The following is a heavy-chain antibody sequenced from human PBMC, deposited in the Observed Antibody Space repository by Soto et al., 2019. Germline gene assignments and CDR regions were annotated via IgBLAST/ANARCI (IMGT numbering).Heavy chain of an antibody. Sequence: TLSLTCAVSGGSTSSGGYSWSWIRQPPGKGLEWIGYIYHSGSTYYNPSLKSRVTISVDRSKNQFSLKLSSVTAADTAVYYCARDRNDSSGFDYWGQGTLVTVSS. CDR1: GGSTSSGGYS. J-gene: IGHJ4*02. D-gene: IGHD3-22*01. V-gene: IGHV4-30-2*01. CDR2: IYHSGST. CDR3: ARDRNDSSGFDY.